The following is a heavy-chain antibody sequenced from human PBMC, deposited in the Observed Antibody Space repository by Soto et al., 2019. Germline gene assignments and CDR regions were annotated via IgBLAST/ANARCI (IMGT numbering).Heavy chain of an antibody. CDR2: VSHDGTL. D-gene: IGHD2-8*02. Sequence: QVQLVESGGGVVQPGTSLRLSCVASGFTYSNYAMHWVRQVPGKGLEWLAVVSHDGTLYPYADSVKGRFSISRDNCRKTLYLQMNSPRPEDTAVYYCMKDRSDTWSFDYWGQGTLVTVSS. J-gene: IGHJ4*02. V-gene: IGHV3-30*18. CDR3: MKDRSDTWSFDY. CDR1: GFTYSNYA.